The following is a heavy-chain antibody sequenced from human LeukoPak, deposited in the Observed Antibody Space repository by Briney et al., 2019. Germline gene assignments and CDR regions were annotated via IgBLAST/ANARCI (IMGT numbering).Heavy chain of an antibody. CDR2: INTDGSTT. V-gene: IGHV3-74*01. D-gene: IGHD1-26*01. Sequence: PGGSLRLSCAASGFTFSTYWMHWVRQAPGKGLVWLSRINTDGSTTTYADSVKGRFTISRDNAKNTLYLRVDSLRAEDTAMYYCARGGVGSPTVDYWGQGTLVTLSS. J-gene: IGHJ4*02. CDR3: ARGGVGSPTVDY. CDR1: GFTFSTYW.